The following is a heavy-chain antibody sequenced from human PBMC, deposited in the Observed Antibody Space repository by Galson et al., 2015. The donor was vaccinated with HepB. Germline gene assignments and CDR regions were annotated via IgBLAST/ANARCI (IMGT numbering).Heavy chain of an antibody. V-gene: IGHV1-18*01. Sequence: SVKVSCKASGYTFIRYGVIWVRQAPGQGLEWMGWISTYNGNTKYAQKFQGRVTMTTDTSTSTAYMDLRSLRSDDTAVYYCVRDAGRYCSGASCYPGYDYWGQGTLVTVSS. CDR1: GYTFIRYG. D-gene: IGHD2-15*01. J-gene: IGHJ4*02. CDR3: VRDAGRYCSGASCYPGYDY. CDR2: ISTYNGNT.